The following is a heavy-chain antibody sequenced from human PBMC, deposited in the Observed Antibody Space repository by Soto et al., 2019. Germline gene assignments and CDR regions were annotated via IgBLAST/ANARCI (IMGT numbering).Heavy chain of an antibody. CDR2: IPYDGSNK. V-gene: IGHV3-30*18. J-gene: IGHJ6*02. CDR1: GFTFSSYG. CDR3: AKIPSRPAATPMAV. D-gene: IGHD2-2*01. Sequence: QVQLVESGGGVVQPGRSLRLSCAASGFTFSSYGMHWVRQAPGKGLEWVAVIPYDGSNKYYADSVKGRFTISRDNSKNTLYLQMNSLRAEDTAVYYCAKIPSRPAATPMAVWGQGTTVTVSS.